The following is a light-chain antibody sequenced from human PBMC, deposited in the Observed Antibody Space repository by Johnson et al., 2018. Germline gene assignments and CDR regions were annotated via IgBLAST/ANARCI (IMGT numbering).Light chain of an antibody. V-gene: IGLV1-51*02. J-gene: IGLJ1*01. CDR1: SSNIGNNY. CDR2: ENN. Sequence: QSVLTQPPSVSAAPGQKVTISCSGSSSNIGNNYVSWYQQFPGTAPKLLIYENNKRPSGIPDRFSGSKSGTSATLAITGLQTGDEADYYCGTWDSSLSAGNVFGTGTKVTVL. CDR3: GTWDSSLSAGNV.